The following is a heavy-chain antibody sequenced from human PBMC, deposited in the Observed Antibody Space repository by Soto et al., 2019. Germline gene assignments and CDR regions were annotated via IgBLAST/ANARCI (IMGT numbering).Heavy chain of an antibody. CDR3: AHRVLRTVFGLVTTTAIYFDF. V-gene: IGHV2-5*02. CDR2: IFWDDDK. CDR1: GFSRTTSGVG. D-gene: IGHD3-3*01. J-gene: IGHJ4*02. Sequence: QITLNESGPTQVKPRQTLTLTCTFSGFSRTTSGVGVGWIRPSPGKAPEWLALIFWDDDKRYSPSLKSRLTIPKDTSKNQVVLTMADLDPADTATYFCAHRVLRTVFGLVTTTAIYFDFWGQGTPVAVSS.